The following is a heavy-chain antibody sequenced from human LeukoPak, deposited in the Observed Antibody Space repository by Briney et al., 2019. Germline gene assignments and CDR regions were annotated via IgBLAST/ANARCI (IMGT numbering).Heavy chain of an antibody. CDR2: IYYGGST. J-gene: IGHJ4*02. Sequence: SETLSLTCTVSGGSISSSSYYWGWIRQPPGKGLEWIGSIYYGGSTYYNPSLKSRVTISVDTSKNQFSLKLSSVTAADTAVYYCARLTTAAGSTFDYWGQGTLVTVSS. V-gene: IGHV4-39*01. D-gene: IGHD6-13*01. CDR1: GGSISSSSYY. CDR3: ARLTTAAGSTFDY.